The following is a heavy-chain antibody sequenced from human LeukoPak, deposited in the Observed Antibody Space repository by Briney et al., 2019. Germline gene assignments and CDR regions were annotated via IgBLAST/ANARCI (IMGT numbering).Heavy chain of an antibody. CDR2: IRSKANSYAT. D-gene: IGHD3-3*01. Sequence: GGSLRLSCAASGFTFSGSAMHWVRQASGKGLEWVGRIRSKANSYATAYAASVKGRFTISRDDSENTAYLQMNSLKTEDTAVYYCTTPLTIFGVVIDDYWGQGTLVTVSS. V-gene: IGHV3-73*01. CDR3: TTPLTIFGVVIDDY. J-gene: IGHJ4*02. CDR1: GFTFSGSA.